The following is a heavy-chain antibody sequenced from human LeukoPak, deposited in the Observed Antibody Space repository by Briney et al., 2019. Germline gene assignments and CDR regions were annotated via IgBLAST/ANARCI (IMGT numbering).Heavy chain of an antibody. CDR3: ARDGERSREAVAGRAFDI. J-gene: IGHJ3*02. CDR1: RFTFSSYG. D-gene: IGHD6-19*01. V-gene: IGHV3-23*01. Sequence: GGSLTLSCAASRFTFSSYGMSWVRQAPGKGLQWVSAISGDGKDRDYPDSVKGRFTISRDNSKNTLYLQMDSLRAEDTAVYYCARDGERSREAVAGRAFDIWGQGTMVTVSS. CDR2: ISGDGKDR.